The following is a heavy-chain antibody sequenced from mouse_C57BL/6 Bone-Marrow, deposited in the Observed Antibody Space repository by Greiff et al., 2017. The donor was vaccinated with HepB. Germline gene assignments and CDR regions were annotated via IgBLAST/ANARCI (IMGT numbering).Heavy chain of an antibody. J-gene: IGHJ4*01. CDR3: ARGYDYDAMDY. Sequence: EVKLMESGGGLVQPGRSLRLSCATSGFTFSDFYMEWVRQAPGKGLEWIAASRNKANDYTTEYSASVKGQFIVSRDTSQSILYLQMNALRAEDTAIYYCARGYDYDAMDYWGQGTSVTVSS. CDR1: GFTFSDFY. CDR2: SRNKANDYTT. V-gene: IGHV7-1*01.